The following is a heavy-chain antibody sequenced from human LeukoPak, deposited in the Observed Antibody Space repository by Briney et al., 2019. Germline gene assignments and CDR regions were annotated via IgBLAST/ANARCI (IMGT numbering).Heavy chain of an antibody. D-gene: IGHD3-16*01. J-gene: IGHJ3*02. CDR3: ARRAGGNAFDI. Sequence: GESLKISCKGSEYSFNNYWITWVRQMPGKGLEWMGIIFPGDSETRYSPSFQGQVTISADKSISTAYLQWSSLKASDTAMYYCARRAGGNAFDIWGQGTMVTVSS. V-gene: IGHV5-51*01. CDR2: IFPGDSET. CDR1: EYSFNNYW.